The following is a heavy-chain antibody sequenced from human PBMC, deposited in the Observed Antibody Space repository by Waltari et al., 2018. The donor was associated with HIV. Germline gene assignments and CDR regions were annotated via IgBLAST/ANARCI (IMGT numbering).Heavy chain of an antibody. Sequence: QITLKESGPTLVKPTQTLTLTCTLSGFSLSTSGVGVCWIRQPPGKALEWLAIIYWDDNKSYSPALKSRLTITKDTTKTLFVLTMTNMDPVDTVTFCCAHRPYFYDSSVHDTYYFDYWGQGTLVAVSS. CDR2: IYWDDNK. CDR1: GFSLSTSGVG. CDR3: AHRPYFYDSSVHDTYYFDY. J-gene: IGHJ4*02. D-gene: IGHD3-22*01. V-gene: IGHV2-5*02.